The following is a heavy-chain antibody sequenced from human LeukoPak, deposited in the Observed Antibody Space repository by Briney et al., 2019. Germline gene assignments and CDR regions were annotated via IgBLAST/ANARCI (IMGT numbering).Heavy chain of an antibody. CDR2: INHNGNVN. CDR3: AKGVRGSFDY. V-gene: IGHV3-7*01. J-gene: IGHJ4*02. CDR1: GFTFSSYW. D-gene: IGHD3-10*01. Sequence: GGSLRLSCAASGFTFSSYWMNWARQAPGKGLEWVASINHNGNVNYYVDSVKGRFTISRDNAKNSLYLQMNSLRAEDTAVYYCAKGVRGSFDYWGQGTLVTVSS.